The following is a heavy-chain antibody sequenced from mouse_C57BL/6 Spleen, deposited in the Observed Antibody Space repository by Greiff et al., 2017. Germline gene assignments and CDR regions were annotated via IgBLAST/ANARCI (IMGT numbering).Heavy chain of an antibody. CDR3: ARSHYYYGSSYYFDY. Sequence: QVQLQQSGPELVKPGASVKISCKASGYTFTDYYINWVKQRPGQGLEWIGWIFPGSGSTYYNEKFKGKATLTVDKSSSTAYMLLSSLTSEDSAVYFCARSHYYYGSSYYFDYWGQGTTLTVSS. CDR2: IFPGSGST. V-gene: IGHV1-75*01. J-gene: IGHJ2*01. D-gene: IGHD1-1*01. CDR1: GYTFTDYY.